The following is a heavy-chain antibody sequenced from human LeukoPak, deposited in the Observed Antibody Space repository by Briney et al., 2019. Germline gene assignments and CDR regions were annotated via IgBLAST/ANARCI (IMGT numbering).Heavy chain of an antibody. V-gene: IGHV7-4-1*02. Sequence: ASVKVSCKASGYIFTSYAMNWVRQAPGQGLEWMGWINTNTGNPTYAQDFTGRFVFSLDTSDSTAYLQISSLKAEDTAVYYCAXAAHDSGGYLRYYFDYWGQGTLVTVSS. CDR3: AXAAHDSGGYLRYYFDY. CDR2: INTNTGNP. J-gene: IGHJ4*02. CDR1: GYIFTSYA. D-gene: IGHD3-22*01.